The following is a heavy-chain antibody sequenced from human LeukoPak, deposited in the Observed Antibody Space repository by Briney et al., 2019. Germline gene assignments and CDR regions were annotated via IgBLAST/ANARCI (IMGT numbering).Heavy chain of an antibody. Sequence: SETLSLTCTVSGGSFSGYYWSWIRQPPGKGLEWIGEINHSGSTNYNPSLKSRVTISVDTSKNQSSLKLSSVTAADTAVYYCARRFWSGSINYWGQGTLVTVSS. CDR1: GGSFSGYY. J-gene: IGHJ4*02. V-gene: IGHV4-34*01. CDR2: INHSGST. D-gene: IGHD3-3*01. CDR3: ARRFWSGSINY.